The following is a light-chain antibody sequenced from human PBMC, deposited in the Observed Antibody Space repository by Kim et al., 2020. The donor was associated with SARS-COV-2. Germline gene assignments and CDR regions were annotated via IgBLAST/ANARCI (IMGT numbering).Light chain of an antibody. CDR2: GAS. CDR1: QGINNY. J-gene: IGKJ2*01. V-gene: IGKV1-16*02. Sequence: SASVGDRITMTCRASQGINNYLAWIQQRPGRAPKSLIYGASNLQSGVPSKFSGSGFGTDFTLTITNLQPEDFATYYCQQYNGYPYTFGQGTKLEI. CDR3: QQYNGYPYT.